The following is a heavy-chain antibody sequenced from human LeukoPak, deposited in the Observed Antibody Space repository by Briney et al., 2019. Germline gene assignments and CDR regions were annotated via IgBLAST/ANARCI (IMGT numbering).Heavy chain of an antibody. D-gene: IGHD6-13*01. J-gene: IGHJ6*02. CDR3: AKDSRSVRGSSRYHYYYGMDV. CDR1: GFTFSSYA. V-gene: IGHV3-23*01. CDR2: ISGSGGST. Sequence: GGSLRLSCAASGFTFSSYAMSWVRQAPGKGLEWVSAISGSGGSTYYADSVKGRFTVSRDNSKNTLYLQMNSLRAEDTAVYYCAKDSRSVRGSSRYHYYYGMDVWGQGTTVTVSS.